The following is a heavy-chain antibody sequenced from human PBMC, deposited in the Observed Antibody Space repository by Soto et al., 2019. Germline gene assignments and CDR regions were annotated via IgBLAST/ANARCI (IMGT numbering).Heavy chain of an antibody. D-gene: IGHD3-9*01. CDR2: INHSGST. J-gene: IGHJ6*02. CDR1: GGSFSGYY. CDR3: ARGPWALTGHYPPGYYYYGMDV. V-gene: IGHV4-34*01. Sequence: SETLSLTCAVYGGSFSGYYWSWIRQPPGKGLEWIGEINHSGSTNYNPSLKSRVTISVDTSKNQFSLKLSSVTAADTAVYYCARGPWALTGHYPPGYYYYGMDVWGQGTTVTVSS.